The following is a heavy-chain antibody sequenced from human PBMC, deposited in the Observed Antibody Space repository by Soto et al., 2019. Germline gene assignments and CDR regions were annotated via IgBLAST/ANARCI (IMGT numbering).Heavy chain of an antibody. V-gene: IGHV3-11*01. CDR2: ISSSGSTI. Sequence: VQLVESGGGLVKPGGSLRLSCAASGFTFSDYYMSWIRQAPGKGLEWVSYISSSGSTIYYADSVEGLFAISRDNDQNSLYQQMNSLRAEDTAVYYCGRQYWLVVVTWYDFDFWGQGTVVTVSS. J-gene: IGHJ4*02. CDR3: GRQYWLVVVTWYDFDF. D-gene: IGHD3-22*01. CDR1: GFTFSDYY.